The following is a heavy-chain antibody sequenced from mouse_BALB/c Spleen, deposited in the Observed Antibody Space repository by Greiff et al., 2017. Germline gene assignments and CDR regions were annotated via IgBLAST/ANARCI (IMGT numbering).Heavy chain of an antibody. CDR3: TISFAY. J-gene: IGHJ3*01. CDR2: IDPETGGT. V-gene: IGHV1-15*01. CDR1: GYTFTDYE. Sequence: QVQLKQSGAELVRPGASVTLSCKASGYTFTDYEMHWVKQTPVHGLEWIGAIDPETGGTAYNQKFKGKATLTADKSSSTAYMELRSLTSEDSAVYYCTISFAYWGQGTLVTVSA.